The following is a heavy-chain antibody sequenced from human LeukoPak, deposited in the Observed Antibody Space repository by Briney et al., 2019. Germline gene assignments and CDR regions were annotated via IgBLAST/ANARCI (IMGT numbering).Heavy chain of an antibody. CDR3: ARDWGVTATAFIITDY. CDR1: GSSFTDYG. V-gene: IGHV1-18*01. D-gene: IGHD3-16*01. J-gene: IGHJ4*02. Sequence: AAVTVSCKASGSSFTDYGNSWLRQAPGQGLEWMGWINVHNGDTNYAQKFKGRVTMTTDTSTNTAYMGLNSLTSDDTAVYYCARDWGVTATAFIITDYWGQGTLVTVSS. CDR2: INVHNGDT.